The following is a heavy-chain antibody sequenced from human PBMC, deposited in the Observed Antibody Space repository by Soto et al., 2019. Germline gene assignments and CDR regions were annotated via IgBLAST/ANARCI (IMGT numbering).Heavy chain of an antibody. CDR2: INHGGST. V-gene: IGHV4-34*01. Sequence: PSETLSLTCAVYGGSFSGYYWSWIRQPPGKGLEWIGEINHGGSTNYNPSLKSRVTISADTSKNQFFLRLTSVTAADTGVYFCARTLGPQVTGYVDSDYRWTIDQWGQGTLVTVSS. D-gene: IGHD4-4*01. CDR1: GGSFSGYY. CDR3: ARTLGPQVTGYVDSDYRWTIDQ. J-gene: IGHJ4*02.